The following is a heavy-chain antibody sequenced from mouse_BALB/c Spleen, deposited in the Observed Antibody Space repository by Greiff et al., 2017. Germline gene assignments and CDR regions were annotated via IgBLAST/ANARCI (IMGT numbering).Heavy chain of an antibody. CDR2: ISDGGSYT. CDR1: GFTFSDYY. J-gene: IGHJ4*01. V-gene: IGHV5-4*02. Sequence: EVKLMESGGGLVKPGGSLKLSCAASGFTFSDYYMYWVRQTPEKRLEWVATISDGGSYTYYPDSVKGRFTISRDNAKNNLYLQMSSLKSEDTAMYYCARDPTSGYYEGYMDYWGQGTSVTVSS. D-gene: IGHD2-3*01. CDR3: ARDPTSGYYEGYMDY.